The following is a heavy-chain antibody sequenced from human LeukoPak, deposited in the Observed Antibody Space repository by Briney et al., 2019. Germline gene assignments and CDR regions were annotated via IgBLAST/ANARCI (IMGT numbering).Heavy chain of an antibody. V-gene: IGHV3-23*01. J-gene: IGHJ4*02. CDR3: AKGKGSSSSSIDW. CDR2: ISDSGGST. Sequence: PGGSLRLSCAASGFTFNTYAMNWVRQAPGKGLEWVSAISDSGGSTYYADSVKGRFTISRDNSKNTVYLHIHRLRAEDTAVYYCAKGKGSSSSSIDWWGQGTLVTVSS. CDR1: GFTFNTYA. D-gene: IGHD2-15*01.